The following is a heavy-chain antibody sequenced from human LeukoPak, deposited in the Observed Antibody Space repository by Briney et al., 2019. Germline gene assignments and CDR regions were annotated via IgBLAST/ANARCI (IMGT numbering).Heavy chain of an antibody. Sequence: SETLSLTCTVSGGSISSYYWSWIRQPPGKGLEWIGYIYYSGSTNYNPSLKSRVPISVDTSKNQFSLKLSPVSAADTAVYYCARVVLYNWFDPWGQGTLVTVSS. D-gene: IGHD2/OR15-2a*01. J-gene: IGHJ5*02. CDR2: IYYSGST. V-gene: IGHV4-59*01. CDR1: GGSISSYY. CDR3: ARVVLYNWFDP.